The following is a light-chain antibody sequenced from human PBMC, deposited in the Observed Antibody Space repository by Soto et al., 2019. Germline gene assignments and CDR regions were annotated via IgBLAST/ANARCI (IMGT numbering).Light chain of an antibody. CDR2: CAS. Sequence: EIVMTQSPATLSVSPGERATLSCRASQSISSELAWYQQKPGQPPRLLIYCASTRATGVPARFTGSGSGSDFTLTISGRQSEDFAVYYCQQGHNWPLTFGQGTRLEI. CDR1: QSISSE. J-gene: IGKJ2*01. V-gene: IGKV3-15*01. CDR3: QQGHNWPLT.